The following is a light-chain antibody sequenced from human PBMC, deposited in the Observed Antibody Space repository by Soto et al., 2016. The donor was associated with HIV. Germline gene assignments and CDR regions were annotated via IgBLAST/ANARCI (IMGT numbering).Light chain of an antibody. CDR1: QSISSW. CDR3: QQYNSYWWT. J-gene: IGKJ1*01. CDR2: KAS. V-gene: IGKV1-5*03. Sequence: DIQMTQSPSTLSASVGDRVTITCRASQSISSWLAWYQQKPGTAPKLPIYKASSLESGVPSRFSGSGSGTEFTLTISSLQPDDFATYYCQQYNSYWWTFGQGTKVEIK.